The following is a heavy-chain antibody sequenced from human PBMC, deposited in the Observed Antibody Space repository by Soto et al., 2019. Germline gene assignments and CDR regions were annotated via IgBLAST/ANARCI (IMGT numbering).Heavy chain of an antibody. J-gene: IGHJ5*02. CDR2: IYYSGST. Sequence: SETLSLTCTVSGGSISSGGYYWSWIRQHPGKGLEWIGYIYYSGSTYYNPSLKSRVTISVDTSKNQFSLKLSSVTAADTAVYYCARGLTSDYDYIWGSYRYTVWFYPWGQGTLVTVSS. V-gene: IGHV4-31*03. D-gene: IGHD3-16*02. CDR3: ARGLTSDYDYIWGSYRYTVWFYP. CDR1: GGSISSGGYY.